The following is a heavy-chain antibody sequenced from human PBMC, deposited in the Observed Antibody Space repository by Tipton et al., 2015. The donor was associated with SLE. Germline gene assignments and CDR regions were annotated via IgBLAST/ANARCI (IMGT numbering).Heavy chain of an antibody. CDR3: AKDRTHSDYGVVIGL. CDR1: GFSVSSNY. CDR2: IYSAGDT. J-gene: IGHJ4*02. Sequence: SLRLSCAASGFSVSSNYMSWVRQAPGKGLEWVSVIYSAGDTYYADSVKGRFTISRDNSKNTVYLQMDSLTLEDTAMYFCAKDRTHSDYGVVIGLWGQGTLVSVSS. D-gene: IGHD3-3*01. V-gene: IGHV3-53*01.